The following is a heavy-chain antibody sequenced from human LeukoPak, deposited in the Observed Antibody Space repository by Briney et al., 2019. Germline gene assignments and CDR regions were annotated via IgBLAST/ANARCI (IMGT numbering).Heavy chain of an antibody. D-gene: IGHD4-17*01. CDR2: IYYSGST. J-gene: IGHJ6*03. CDR1: SGSISSSSYY. CDR3: ARELQAARLRNNYMDV. Sequence: SETLSLTCTVSSGSISSSSYYWGWIRQPPGKGLEWIGSIYYSGSTYYNPSLKSRVTISVDTSKNQFSLKLSSVTAADTAVYYCARELQAARLRNNYMDVWGKGTTVTVSS. V-gene: IGHV4-39*02.